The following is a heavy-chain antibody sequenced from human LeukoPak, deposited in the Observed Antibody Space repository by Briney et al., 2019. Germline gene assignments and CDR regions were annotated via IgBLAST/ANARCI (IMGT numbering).Heavy chain of an antibody. D-gene: IGHD3-22*01. CDR3: ARAYYYDSTYYFDY. CDR2: IYYSGST. Sequence: PSATLSLTCTVSGGSISSSSYYWGWIRQPPGKGLEWIGYIYYSGSTNYNPSLKSRVTISVDTSKNQFSLKLSSVTAADTAVYYCARAYYYDSTYYFDYWGQGTLVTVSS. V-gene: IGHV4-61*05. CDR1: GGSISSSSYY. J-gene: IGHJ4*02.